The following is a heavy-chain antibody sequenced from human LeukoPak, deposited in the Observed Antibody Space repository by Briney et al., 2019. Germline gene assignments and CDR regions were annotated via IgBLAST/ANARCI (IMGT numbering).Heavy chain of an antibody. V-gene: IGHV3-7*01. CDR1: GFTFSSYS. Sequence: PGRSLRLSCAASGFTFSSYSMHWVRQAPGKGLEWVASIKHDGSEKYYVDSVRGRFTISRDNTMNSLYLQMSSLRAEDTAVYYCATDRGWRTSGYYLYYFEYWGQGTLVTYSS. J-gene: IGHJ4*02. D-gene: IGHD3-3*01. CDR3: ATDRGWRTSGYYLYYFEY. CDR2: IKHDGSEK.